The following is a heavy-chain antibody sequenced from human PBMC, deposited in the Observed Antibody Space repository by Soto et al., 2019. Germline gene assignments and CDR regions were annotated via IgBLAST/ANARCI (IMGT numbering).Heavy chain of an antibody. D-gene: IGHD6-6*01. CDR3: ARSSSSSKGYFDS. J-gene: IGHJ4*02. CDR2: IYYSGGT. CDR1: GGSISSNNW. V-gene: IGHV4-4*02. Sequence: PSETLSLTCVVSGGSISSNNWWSWVLQSPGKGLEWFGQIYYSGGTNYNPSLKSRVTISVDRSKNQFSLTLTSVTAADTAIYYCARSSSSSKGYFDSWGQGTLVTVSS.